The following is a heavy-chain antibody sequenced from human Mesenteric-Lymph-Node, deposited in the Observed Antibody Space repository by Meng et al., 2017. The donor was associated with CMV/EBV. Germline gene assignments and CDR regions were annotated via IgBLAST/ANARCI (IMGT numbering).Heavy chain of an antibody. CDR1: GGSISTYS. CDR3: ARGRVYYYGWNPPYGMDV. V-gene: IGHV4-59*01. Sequence: GSLRPSCTVSGGSISTYSWTWIRRHPGKGLEWIGYNSNSGTTNYNPSLKSRLTMSVDASQNQFSLSLSSVTAANTAVYYCARGRVYYYGWNPPYGMDVWGQGTTVTVSS. D-gene: IGHD3-10*01. J-gene: IGHJ6*02. CDR2: NSNSGTT.